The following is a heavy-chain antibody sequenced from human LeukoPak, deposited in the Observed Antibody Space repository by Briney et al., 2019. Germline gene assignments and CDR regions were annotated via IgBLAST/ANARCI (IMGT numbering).Heavy chain of an antibody. V-gene: IGHV1-18*01. Sequence: ASVKVSCKASGYTFTSYGISWVRQAPGQGLEWMGWISAYNGNTNYAQKLQGRVTMTTDTSTSTAYMELRSLRSDDTAVYYCARDKHTRYYDSSGYYHPFDYWGQGTLVTVSS. J-gene: IGHJ4*02. D-gene: IGHD3-22*01. CDR2: ISAYNGNT. CDR3: ARDKHTRYYDSSGYYHPFDY. CDR1: GYTFTSYG.